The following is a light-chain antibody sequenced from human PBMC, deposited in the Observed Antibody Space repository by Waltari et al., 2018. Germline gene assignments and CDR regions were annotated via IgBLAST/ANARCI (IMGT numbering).Light chain of an antibody. CDR1: ESVSRA. V-gene: IGKV3-20*01. Sequence: DIVLTQPPGTLPLSVGERATVSCRASESVSRALAWYQQKPGKAPRLLIYGASTTPTGIPDRFSGSGSGTDFSLTISRLEPDDFAVYYCQHYLRLPVTFGQGTTVEI. J-gene: IGKJ1*01. CDR2: GAS. CDR3: QHYLRLPVT.